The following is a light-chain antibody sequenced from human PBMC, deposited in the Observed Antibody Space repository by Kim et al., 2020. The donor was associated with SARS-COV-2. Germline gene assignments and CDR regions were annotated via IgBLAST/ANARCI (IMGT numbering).Light chain of an antibody. J-gene: IGKJ4*01. CDR2: GAS. CDR1: QSVSSSY. V-gene: IGKV3-20*01. Sequence: EIVLTQSPGTLSLSPGERATLSCRASQSVSSSYLAWYQQKPGQAPRLLIYGASSRATGIPDRFSGSGSGTDFTLTISRLEPEDFAVYYCQQYGSSPTFVGGTKVDIK. CDR3: QQYGSSPT.